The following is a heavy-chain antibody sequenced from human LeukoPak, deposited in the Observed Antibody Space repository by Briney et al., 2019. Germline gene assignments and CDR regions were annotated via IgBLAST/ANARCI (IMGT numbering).Heavy chain of an antibody. D-gene: IGHD3-22*01. CDR1: GFTFDDYA. CDR2: ISWNSGSI. CDR3: AKANYDSSGNDY. V-gene: IGHV3-9*01. J-gene: IGHJ4*02. Sequence: GRSLRLSFAASGFTFDDYAMHWVRQAPGKGLEWVSGISWNSGSIGYADSVKGRFTISRDNAKNSLYLQMNSLRAEDTALYYCAKANYDSSGNDYWGQGTLVTVSS.